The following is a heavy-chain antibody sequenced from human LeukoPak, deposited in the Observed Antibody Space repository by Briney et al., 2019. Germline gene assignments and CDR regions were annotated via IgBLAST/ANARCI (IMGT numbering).Heavy chain of an antibody. CDR2: MNPNSGNT. CDR3: AREYYASGGPPPALDY. CDR1: GYSFTSYD. Sequence: ASVKVSCKASGYSFTSYDINWVRQATGQGLEWMGWMNPNSGNTGYGQKFQGRVTMTRDTSISTAYMELSSLTSEDTAIYYCAREYYASGGPPPALDYWGQGTLATVSS. D-gene: IGHD3-10*01. J-gene: IGHJ4*02. V-gene: IGHV1-8*02.